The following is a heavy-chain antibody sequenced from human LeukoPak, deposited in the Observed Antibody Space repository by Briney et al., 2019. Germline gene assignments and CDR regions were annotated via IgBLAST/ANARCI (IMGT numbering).Heavy chain of an antibody. D-gene: IGHD6-13*01. CDR3: ARVGSSTWYESDY. CDR2: INPSGGST. J-gene: IGHJ4*02. CDR1: GYTFSIYH. Sequence: ASVKVSCTASGYTFSIYHLHWVRQAPGQGLEWMGVINPSGGSTSYAQKFQGRVTMTRDTSTSTVYMELSSLRSEDTAVYYCARVGSSTWYESDYWGQGTLVTVSS. V-gene: IGHV1-46*01.